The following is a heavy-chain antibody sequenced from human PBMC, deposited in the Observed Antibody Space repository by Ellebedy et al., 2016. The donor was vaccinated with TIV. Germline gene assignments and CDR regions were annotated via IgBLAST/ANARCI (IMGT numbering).Heavy chain of an antibody. V-gene: IGHV3-74*01. Sequence: GESLKISXAASGFTFSSYWMHWVRQAPGKGLVWVSRISTDGSTALYADSVKGRFTISRDNAKNTLYLQMNSLRVEDTAVYFCARDGNSWPIGSWGQGTLVTVSS. CDR2: ISTDGSTA. CDR3: ARDGNSWPIGS. CDR1: GFTFSSYW. J-gene: IGHJ4*02. D-gene: IGHD2/OR15-2a*01.